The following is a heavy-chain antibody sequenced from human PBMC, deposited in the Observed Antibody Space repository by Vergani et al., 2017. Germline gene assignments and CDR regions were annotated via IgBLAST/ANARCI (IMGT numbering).Heavy chain of an antibody. CDR3: AKSGWLQHFGAHYFDS. V-gene: IGHV3-23*01. J-gene: IGHJ4*02. D-gene: IGHD5-24*01. CDR2: LTASGSGI. CDR1: GFAFSRYA. Sequence: EVQLLESGGRLVQPGGSLSLSCVASGFAFSRYAMSWVRQAPGKGLEWVSGLTASGSGISYADSVRGRFTISRDNSKNTLFLQMDSLRAEDTAVYYCAKSGWLQHFGAHYFDSWGQGILVTVSS.